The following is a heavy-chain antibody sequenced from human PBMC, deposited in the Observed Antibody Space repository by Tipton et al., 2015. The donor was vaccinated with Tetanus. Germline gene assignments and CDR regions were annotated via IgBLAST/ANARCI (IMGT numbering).Heavy chain of an antibody. D-gene: IGHD2-15*01. Sequence: SGFIFSSYGIHWVRQAPGKGLEWVAVSWYDGADKYYADSVKGRFTISRDNSKNTLYLQMNSLRAEDTAVYYCAREADCSGGSCSSGDFDNWGQGTQVTVSS. CDR1: GFIFSSYG. V-gene: IGHV3-33*01. J-gene: IGHJ4*02. CDR3: AREADCSGGSCSSGDFDN. CDR2: SWYDGADK.